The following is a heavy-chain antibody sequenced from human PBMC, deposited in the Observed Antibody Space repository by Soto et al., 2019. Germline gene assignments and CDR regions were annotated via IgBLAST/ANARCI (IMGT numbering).Heavy chain of an antibody. CDR1: GFTVSSNY. CDR2: IYSGGST. Sequence: EVQLAESGGGLIQPGGSLRLSCAASGFTVSSNYMSWVRQAPGKGLEWVSVIYSGGSTYYADSGKGRFTISRDNSKNTLYLQMNSLRAEDTAVYYCARDRVESGYPEYFQHWGQGTLVTVSS. V-gene: IGHV3-53*01. CDR3: ARDRVESGYPEYFQH. J-gene: IGHJ1*01. D-gene: IGHD3-22*01.